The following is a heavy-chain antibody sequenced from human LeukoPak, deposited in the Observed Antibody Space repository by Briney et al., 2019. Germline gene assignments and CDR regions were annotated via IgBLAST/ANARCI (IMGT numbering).Heavy chain of an antibody. V-gene: IGHV4-59*01. D-gene: IGHD5-18*01. CDR3: ARSPYSYGYGYYYYMDV. Sequence: SETLSLTCTVSGGSISSYYWSWIRQPPGKGLEWIGYIYYSGSTNYNPSLKSRVTISVDTSKNQFSLKLSSVTAADTAVYYCARSPYSYGYGYYYYMDVWGKGTTVTVSS. CDR1: GGSISSYY. CDR2: IYYSGST. J-gene: IGHJ6*03.